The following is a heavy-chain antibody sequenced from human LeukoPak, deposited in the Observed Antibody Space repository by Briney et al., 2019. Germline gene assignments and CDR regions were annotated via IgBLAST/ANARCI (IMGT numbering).Heavy chain of an antibody. CDR3: AKDSRRYYYDSSGYY. V-gene: IGHV3-23*01. CDR1: GFTFSSYA. Sequence: GGSLRLSCAASGFTFSSYAMSWLRQAPGKGLEWVSAISGSGGSTYYADSVKGRFTISRDNSKNTLYLQMNSLRAEDTAVYYCAKDSRRYYYDSSGYYWGQGTLVTVSS. D-gene: IGHD3-22*01. J-gene: IGHJ4*02. CDR2: ISGSGGST.